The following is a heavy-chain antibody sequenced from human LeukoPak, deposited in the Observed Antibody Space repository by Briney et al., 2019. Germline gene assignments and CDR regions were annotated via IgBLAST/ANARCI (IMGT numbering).Heavy chain of an antibody. J-gene: IGHJ4*02. D-gene: IGHD3-16*01. CDR1: GFSFSSYS. Sequence: PGGSLRLSCAASGFSFSSYSMNWVRQAPGKGLEWVSYISTSSSIIYYADSVKGRFTISRDNAKNSLYLQMNSLRAEDTAVYYCANSVTFRGALRGNWGQGTLVTVSS. CDR2: ISTSSSII. V-gene: IGHV3-48*01. CDR3: ANSVTFRGALRGN.